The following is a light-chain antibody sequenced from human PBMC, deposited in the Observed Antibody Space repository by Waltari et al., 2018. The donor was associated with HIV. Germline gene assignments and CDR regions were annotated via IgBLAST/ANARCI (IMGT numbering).Light chain of an antibody. Sequence: QSVLTQPPSVSGAPGQRVTISCTGNSSNIEAGYTVHWYQQLPGTAPKLLIYGNINRPSGVPDRFSGSKSGTSASLAITGLQAEDEADYYCQSYDSSLTGWVFGGGTKLTVL. CDR2: GNI. CDR3: QSYDSSLTGWV. CDR1: SSNIEAGYT. V-gene: IGLV1-40*01. J-gene: IGLJ2*01.